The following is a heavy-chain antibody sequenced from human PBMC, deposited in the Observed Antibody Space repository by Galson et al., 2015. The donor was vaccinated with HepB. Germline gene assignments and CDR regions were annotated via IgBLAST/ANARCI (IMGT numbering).Heavy chain of an antibody. CDR3: ARGGIFGVVTDNWFDP. CDR2: IGTAGDT. Sequence: SLRLSCAASGFTFSSYDMHWVRQATGKGLEWVSAIGTAGDTYYPGSVKGRFTISRENAKNSLYLQMNSLRAGDTAVYYCARGGIFGVVTDNWFDPWGQGTLVTVSS. CDR1: GFTFSSYD. J-gene: IGHJ5*02. V-gene: IGHV3-13*01. D-gene: IGHD3-3*01.